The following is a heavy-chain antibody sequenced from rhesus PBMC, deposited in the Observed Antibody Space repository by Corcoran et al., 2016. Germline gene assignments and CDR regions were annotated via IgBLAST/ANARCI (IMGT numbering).Heavy chain of an antibody. CDR3: AKVGYSGSRDRFDF. D-gene: IGHD6-25*01. J-gene: IGHJ3*01. CDR1: GFTFSSYG. CDR2: INSGGGST. Sequence: EVQLVETGGGLVQPGGSLKLSCAASGFTFSSYGMSWVRQAPGKGLEWGSAINSGGGSTYYAHSVEGRCTNSRDNSKNTLALQMNSLRVEDTAVYYCAKVGYSGSRDRFDFWGQGLRVTVSS. V-gene: IGHV3S5*01.